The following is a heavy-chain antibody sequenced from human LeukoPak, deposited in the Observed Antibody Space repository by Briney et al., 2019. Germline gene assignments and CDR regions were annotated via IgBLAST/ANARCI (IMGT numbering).Heavy chain of an antibody. CDR3: AKESGGRYYYDSSAYFDY. Sequence: GGSLRLSCAASGFTFSSSAMSWVRQAPGKGLEWVSAISNNGGYTYYADSVQGRFTISRDNSKNTLYLQMNSLRAEDSAVYYCAKESGGRYYYDSSAYFDYWGQGTLVTVSS. J-gene: IGHJ4*02. CDR1: GFTFSSSA. CDR2: ISNNGGYT. D-gene: IGHD3-22*01. V-gene: IGHV3-23*01.